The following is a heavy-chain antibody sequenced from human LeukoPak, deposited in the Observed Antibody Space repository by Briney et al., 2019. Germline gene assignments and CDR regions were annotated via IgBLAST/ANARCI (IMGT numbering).Heavy chain of an antibody. V-gene: IGHV3-48*01. J-gene: IGHJ5*01. CDR3: ARVGSRGDWFDY. CDR2: IHSGGYAV. D-gene: IGHD1-26*01. Sequence: GGSLRLSCAASGFTFSTYNMLWVRQTPAMGLEWLFYIHSGGYAVHYADSAKDRFTFSRDNAKNSLYLQMNSLRVEDTGVYYCARVGSRGDWFDYWGQGTRVTVSS. CDR1: GFTFSTYN.